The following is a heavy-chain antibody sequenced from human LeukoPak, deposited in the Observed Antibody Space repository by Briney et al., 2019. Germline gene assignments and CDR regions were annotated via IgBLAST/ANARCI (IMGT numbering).Heavy chain of an antibody. V-gene: IGHV3-23*01. D-gene: IGHD5-12*01. CDR2: ISGSGGST. Sequence: LAGGSLRLSCAASGFTFSSYAMSWVRQAPGKGLEWVSAISGSGGSTYYADSVKGRFTISRDNSKNTLYLQMNSLRAEDTAVYYCAKSEWPRPYYFDYWGQGTLVTVSS. J-gene: IGHJ4*02. CDR1: GFTFSSYA. CDR3: AKSEWPRPYYFDY.